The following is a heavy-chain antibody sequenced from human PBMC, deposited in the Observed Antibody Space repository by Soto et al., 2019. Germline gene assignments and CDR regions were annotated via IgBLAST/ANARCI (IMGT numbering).Heavy chain of an antibody. D-gene: IGHD3-3*01. CDR3: ARHVHNQGYEYYFAS. J-gene: IGHJ4*02. V-gene: IGHV4-39*01. CDR2: IDYGGTI. Sequence: QLQLQESGPGLVKPSETLSLTCNASGASISSSPYAWGWIRQSAGKGLEWIGTIDYGGTIYYNPSLKGRITISLDTSTNQISLRLSSVTAADTAVYYCARHVHNQGYEYYFASWGQGTLVTVSS. CDR1: GASISSSPYA.